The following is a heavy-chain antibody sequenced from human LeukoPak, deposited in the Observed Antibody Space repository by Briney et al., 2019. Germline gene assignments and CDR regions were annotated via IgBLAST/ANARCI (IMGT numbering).Heavy chain of an antibody. CDR1: GGSFSGYY. D-gene: IGHD2-15*01. Sequence: SETLSLTCAVYGGSFSGYYWSWIRQPPGKGLEWIGEINHSGGTNYNPSLKSRVTISVDTSKNQFSLKLSSVTAADTAVYYCASIVVVAATTYNWFDPWGQGTLVTVSS. CDR2: INHSGGT. V-gene: IGHV4-34*01. J-gene: IGHJ5*02. CDR3: ASIVVVAATTYNWFDP.